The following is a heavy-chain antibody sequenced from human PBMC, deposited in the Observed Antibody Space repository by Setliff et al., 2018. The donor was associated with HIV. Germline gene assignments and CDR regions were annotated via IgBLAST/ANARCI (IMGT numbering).Heavy chain of an antibody. CDR1: GYTLTELS. Sequence: ASVKVSCKVSGYTLTELSMNWVRQAPGKGLEWMGGFDPTEGETIYAQRFQGRVTMGEDTSTDTAYMEVSSLRSEDTAVYYCAVVGYQNKHYMDVWGKGTTVTVSS. D-gene: IGHD1-26*01. V-gene: IGHV1-24*01. J-gene: IGHJ6*03. CDR3: AVVGYQNKHYMDV. CDR2: FDPTEGET.